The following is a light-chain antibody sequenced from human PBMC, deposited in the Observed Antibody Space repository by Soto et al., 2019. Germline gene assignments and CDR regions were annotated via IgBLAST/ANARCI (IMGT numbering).Light chain of an antibody. CDR1: SSNIWAGYD. CDR3: QSYDSSMSVL. J-gene: IGLJ2*01. V-gene: IGLV1-40*01. Sequence: QSVLTQPPSVSGAPGQRVTISCTGSSSNIWAGYDVHWYQQLPGTAPKLLIYGNSNRPSGVPDRFSGSKSRTSASLAITGLQSEDVADYYCQSYDSSMSVLLGGGNKQTVL. CDR2: GNS.